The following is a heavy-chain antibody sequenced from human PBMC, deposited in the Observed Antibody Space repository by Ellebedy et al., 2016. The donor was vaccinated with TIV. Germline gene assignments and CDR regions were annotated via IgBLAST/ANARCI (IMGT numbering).Heavy chain of an antibody. V-gene: IGHV5-10-1*01. Sequence: GESLKISCKTSGYNFNNFWISWVRQKPGKGLEWMGRIDPLNSYTNYNPSFQGHVTLSIDKSSRTAYLQWGTLEASDTAMYYCARHRRAYCSGGGCSFDPWGQGTLVIVSS. J-gene: IGHJ5*02. CDR2: IDPLNSYT. CDR1: GYNFNNFW. D-gene: IGHD2-15*01. CDR3: ARHRRAYCSGGGCSFDP.